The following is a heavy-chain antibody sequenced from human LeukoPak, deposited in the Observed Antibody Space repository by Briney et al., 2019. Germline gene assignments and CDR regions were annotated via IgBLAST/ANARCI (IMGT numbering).Heavy chain of an antibody. D-gene: IGHD3-22*01. CDR1: GISFSNER. V-gene: IGHV3-15*01. J-gene: IGHJ4*02. CDR2: INTTSDGQTT. CDR3: TRGHYSSL. Sequence: GGSLRLSCAASGISFSNERMRLGRQAPGKGPEWVGRINTTSDGQTTEYGAPVKGRFTISRDDSKNTLYLQKNSLKTEDTGVYYCTRGHYSSLWGQGTLVTVSS.